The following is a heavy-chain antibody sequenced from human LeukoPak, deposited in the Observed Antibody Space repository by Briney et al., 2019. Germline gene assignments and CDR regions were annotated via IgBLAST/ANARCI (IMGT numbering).Heavy chain of an antibody. J-gene: IGHJ6*03. V-gene: IGHV4-34*01. D-gene: IGHD5-18*01. CDR3: ARVGYSFSINDWSRIGLGAYPTKYYYYMDV. CDR1: GGSFSDYS. Sequence: SETLSLTCAVYGGSFSDYSGSWIRQPPGKGREWIGEINHSGGTKHNPSRIGRVIMSVDTSKNQFSMKVRSVTAADKAVYYCARVGYSFSINDWSRIGLGAYPTKYYYYMDVWGKGTTVTVSS. CDR2: INHSGGT.